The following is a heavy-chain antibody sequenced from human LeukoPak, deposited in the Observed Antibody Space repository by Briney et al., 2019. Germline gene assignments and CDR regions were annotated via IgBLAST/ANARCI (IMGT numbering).Heavy chain of an antibody. V-gene: IGHV3-23*01. Sequence: GGSLRLSCEASGFTFNTHAMSWVRQAPEKGLEWVASVTSSGRTPYYADSVRGRFTISRDNSKNTLYLQMNSLRGEDTAVYHCAKDRPNFYETSGAYYKPKGDFWGQGSLVTVSS. J-gene: IGHJ4*02. D-gene: IGHD3-10*01. CDR3: AKDRPNFYETSGAYYKPKGDF. CDR2: VTSSGRTP. CDR1: GFTFNTHA.